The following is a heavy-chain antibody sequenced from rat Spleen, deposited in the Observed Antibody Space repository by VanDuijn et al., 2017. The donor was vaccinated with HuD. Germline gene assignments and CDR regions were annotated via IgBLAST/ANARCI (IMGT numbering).Heavy chain of an antibody. CDR2: ITNTGGST. CDR3: TRATTTGWYFDF. Sequence: EVQLVESGGGLVQPGRSLKLSCVASGFTFNNYCMTWIRQAPGKVLEWVASITNTGGSTYYPASVKGRLTISRDNAKSTLYLQMNSLRSEDTATNYCTRATTTGWYFDFWGPGTMVTVSS. CDR1: GFTFNNYC. V-gene: IGHV5-31*01. J-gene: IGHJ1*01. D-gene: IGHD1-10*01.